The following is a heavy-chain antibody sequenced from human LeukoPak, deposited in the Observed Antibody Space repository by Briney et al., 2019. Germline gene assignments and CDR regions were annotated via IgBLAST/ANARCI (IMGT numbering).Heavy chain of an antibody. CDR3: AKDAYYYDSSGYYDY. V-gene: IGHV3-43D*04. CDR1: GFTFDDYA. Sequence: SGGSLRLACAASGFTFDDYAIHWVRQAPGKGLEWVSLISWDGGSTYYADCVEGRFTIAGDNSKNSLYLQMNSLRAEDTALYYCAKDAYYYDSSGYYDYWGQGTLVTVSS. D-gene: IGHD3-22*01. CDR2: ISWDGGST. J-gene: IGHJ4*02.